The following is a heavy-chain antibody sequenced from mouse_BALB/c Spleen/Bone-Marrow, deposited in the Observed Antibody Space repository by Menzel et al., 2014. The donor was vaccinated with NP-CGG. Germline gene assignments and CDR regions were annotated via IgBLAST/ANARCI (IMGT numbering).Heavy chain of an antibody. D-gene: IGHD3-1*01. CDR1: GYTFTRFY. CDR2: IDPSDSYI. V-gene: IGHV1-69*02. Sequence: LVESGAEFAKPGASVRLSCKASGYTFTRFYIHWVKQRPGQDLEWIGEIDPSDSYINYNQKFKGKATLTVDKSSSTAYMQLSSLTSEDSAIDYCARWGYLDYWGQGTTLTVSS. CDR3: ARWGYLDY. J-gene: IGHJ2*01.